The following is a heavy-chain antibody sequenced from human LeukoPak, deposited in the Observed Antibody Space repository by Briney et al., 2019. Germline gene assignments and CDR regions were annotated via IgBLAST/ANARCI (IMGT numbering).Heavy chain of an antibody. Sequence: SGGSLRLSCAASGFTFDDYAMHWVRQAPGKGLEWVSLISWDGGSTYYADSVKGRFTISRDNSKNSLYLQMNSLRAEDTALYYCAKDIGEYCSSTSCPFEDWGQGTLVTVSS. CDR2: ISWDGGST. V-gene: IGHV3-43D*04. J-gene: IGHJ4*02. CDR3: AKDIGEYCSSTSCPFED. D-gene: IGHD2-2*01. CDR1: GFTFDDYA.